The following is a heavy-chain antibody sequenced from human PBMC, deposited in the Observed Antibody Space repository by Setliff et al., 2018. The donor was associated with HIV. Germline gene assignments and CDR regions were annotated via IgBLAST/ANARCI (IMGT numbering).Heavy chain of an antibody. V-gene: IGHV4-31*03. Sequence: PSETLSLTCTVFGDSIRSGGYYWSWIRQHPGKGLEWIGYIHYSGNTYYNPSLKGRLTMSVDTSKNQSSLKLSSVTAADTAVYYCARLGYCSRTTCYGYYYMDVWGKGTTVTVSS. CDR3: ARLGYCSRTTCYGYYYMDV. CDR2: IHYSGNT. J-gene: IGHJ6*03. D-gene: IGHD2-2*01. CDR1: GDSIRSGGYY.